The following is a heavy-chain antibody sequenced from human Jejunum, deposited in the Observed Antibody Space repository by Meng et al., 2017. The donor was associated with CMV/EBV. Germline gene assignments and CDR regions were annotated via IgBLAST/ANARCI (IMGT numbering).Heavy chain of an antibody. CDR3: AKDGGSYLDYYFDY. J-gene: IGHJ4*02. CDR2: INPNSGGT. V-gene: IGHV1-2*02. D-gene: IGHD1-26*01. Sequence: SGYTFTGYYMHWVRQAPGQGLEWMGWINPNSGGTNYAQKFQGSVTMTRDTSINTVYMELTRLRSDDTAVYYCAKDGGSYLDYYFDYWGQGTLVTVSS. CDR1: GYTFTGYY.